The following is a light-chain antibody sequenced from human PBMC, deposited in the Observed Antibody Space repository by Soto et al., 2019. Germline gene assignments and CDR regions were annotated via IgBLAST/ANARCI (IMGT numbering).Light chain of an antibody. CDR2: GAS. CDR3: QQYGTSPRT. J-gene: IGKJ1*01. CDR1: QSINSNY. V-gene: IGKV3-20*01. Sequence: EIVVTQSPGTLSLSPGERATLSCRASQSINSNYLAWYQLKPGQAPRLLIYGASIRATAIPDRFSGSVSGTDFTLTISRLDPEDFAVYFCQQYGTSPRTFGQGTKVDIK.